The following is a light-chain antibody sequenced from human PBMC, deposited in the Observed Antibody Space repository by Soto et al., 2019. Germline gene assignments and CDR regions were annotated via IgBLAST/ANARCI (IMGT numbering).Light chain of an antibody. CDR1: SSDVGGYNY. J-gene: IGLJ2*01. V-gene: IGLV2-14*01. CDR3: SSYTIRSTL. CDR2: EVS. Sequence: QSALTQPASVSGSPGQSITISCTGTSSDVGGYNYVSWYQQHPGKAPKLMIYEVSNRPSGVSNRFSGSKSGNTASLTISGLQAEDEADYYCSSYTIRSTLFGGGTKVTVL.